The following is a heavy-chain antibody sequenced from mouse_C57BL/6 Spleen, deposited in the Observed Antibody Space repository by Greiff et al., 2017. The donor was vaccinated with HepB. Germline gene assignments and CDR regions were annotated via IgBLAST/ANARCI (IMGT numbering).Heavy chain of an antibody. D-gene: IGHD1-1*01. V-gene: IGHV8-8*01. J-gene: IGHJ3*01. CDR3: ARRDYGSSGAY. CDR1: GFSLSTFGMG. Sequence: QVTLKVCGPGILQPSQTLSLTCSFSGFSLSTFGMGVGWIRQPSGKGLEWLAHIWWDDDKYYNPALKSRLTISKDTSKNQVFLKIANVDTADTAKDYCARRDYGSSGAYWGQGTLVTVSA. CDR2: IWWDDDK.